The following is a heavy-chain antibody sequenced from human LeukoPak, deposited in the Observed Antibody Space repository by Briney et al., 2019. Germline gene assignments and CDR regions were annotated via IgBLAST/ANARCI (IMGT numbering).Heavy chain of an antibody. CDR1: GGSFSGYY. CDR3: ARAAAAGGHYFDY. D-gene: IGHD6-13*01. J-gene: IGHJ4*02. Sequence: SETLSLTCAVYGGSFSGYYWSWIRQPPGKGLEWIGEINHSGSTNYNPSLKSRVTISVDTSKNQFSLKLSSVTAADTAVYYCARAAAAGGHYFDYWGQGTLVTVPS. CDR2: INHSGST. V-gene: IGHV4-34*01.